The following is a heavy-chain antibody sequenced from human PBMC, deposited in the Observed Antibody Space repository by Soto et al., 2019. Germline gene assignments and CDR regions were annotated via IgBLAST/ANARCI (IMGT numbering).Heavy chain of an antibody. D-gene: IGHD1-20*01. V-gene: IGHV1-2*02. CDR1: GYTFTDFY. Sequence: ASVKVSSKSSGYTFTDFYIHLVRQAPGQGLEWVGXXNPXNXGXNXXXXFQGRVAMTRDTSVNTSYMDLNRLNFDDSAIYYCVRGQSVLYLDLWGRGTQVTVSS. J-gene: IGHJ1*01. CDR2: XNPXNXGX. CDR3: VRGQSVLYLDL.